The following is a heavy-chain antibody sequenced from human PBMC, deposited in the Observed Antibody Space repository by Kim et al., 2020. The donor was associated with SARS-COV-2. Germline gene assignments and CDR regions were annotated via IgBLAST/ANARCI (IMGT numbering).Heavy chain of an antibody. D-gene: IGHD1-26*01. CDR3: ARDISGSADY. CDR2: GT. V-gene: IGHV1-2*02. Sequence: GTNYAQKFQGRVTMTRDTSISTAYMELSRLRSDDTAVYYCARDISGSADYWGQGTLVTVSS. J-gene: IGHJ4*02.